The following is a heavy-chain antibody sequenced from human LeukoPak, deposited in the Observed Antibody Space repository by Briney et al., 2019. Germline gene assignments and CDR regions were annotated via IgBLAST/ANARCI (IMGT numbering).Heavy chain of an antibody. CDR1: GFTFNNYW. CDR2: IKQDGTEI. V-gene: IGHV3-7*01. CDR3: AGTPDGADY. D-gene: IGHD3-10*01. Sequence: GGSLRLSCAASGFTFNNYWMTWFRQAPGKGLEWVANIKQDGTEIFSVDSVRGRFIISRDNAENSLYLQMNSLRVEDTAVYYCAGTPDGADYWGQGTLVTVSS. J-gene: IGHJ4*02.